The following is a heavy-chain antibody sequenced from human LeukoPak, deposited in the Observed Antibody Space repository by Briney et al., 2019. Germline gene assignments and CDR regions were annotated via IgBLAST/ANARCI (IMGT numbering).Heavy chain of an antibody. CDR2: IYSGGST. Sequence: GGSLRLSCAASGFTVSSNYMSWVRRAPGKGLEWVSVIYSGGSTYYADSVKGRFTISRDNSKNTLYLQMNSLRAEDTAVYYCARGVTYCSSTSCYYFDYWGQGTLVTVSS. D-gene: IGHD2-2*01. V-gene: IGHV3-53*01. CDR1: GFTVSSNY. J-gene: IGHJ4*02. CDR3: ARGVTYCSSTSCYYFDY.